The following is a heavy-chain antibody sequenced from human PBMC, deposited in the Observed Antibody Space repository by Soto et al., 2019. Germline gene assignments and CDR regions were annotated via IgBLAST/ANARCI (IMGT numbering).Heavy chain of an antibody. J-gene: IGHJ6*03. CDR1: GFTFSNYW. CDR2: INSDGSVS. CDR3: ARGDCVGGTCYSLAGSFYYYMAV. Sequence: EVQLVESGGGLVQPGGSLRLSCVASGFTFSNYWMYWVRQAPGEGLVWVSRINSDGSVSSYADSVQGRLTSSRDNVKNTLYLQMDSLRAEDTAVYYCARGDCVGGTCYSLAGSFYYYMAVWGKGTTVTVFS. V-gene: IGHV3-74*01. D-gene: IGHD2-15*01.